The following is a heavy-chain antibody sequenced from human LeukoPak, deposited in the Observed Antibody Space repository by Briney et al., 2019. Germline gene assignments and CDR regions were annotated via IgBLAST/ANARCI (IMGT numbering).Heavy chain of an antibody. J-gene: IGHJ6*02. V-gene: IGHV3-74*01. CDR2: INSDGTT. CDR1: GFTFSNTW. D-gene: IGHD2-2*01. Sequence: PGGSLRLSCEASGFTFSNTWMHWVRQAPGKGLEWVSRINSDGTTTYGDSVKGRFTISRDNARNTLYLQMHSLRSEDTAVYYCARDRYYALAVWGQGTTVTVSS. CDR3: ARDRYYALAV.